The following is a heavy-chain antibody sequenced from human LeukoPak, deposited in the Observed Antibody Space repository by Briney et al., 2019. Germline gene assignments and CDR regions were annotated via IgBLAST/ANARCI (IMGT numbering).Heavy chain of an antibody. CDR2: INLSGST. J-gene: IGHJ4*02. V-gene: IGHV4-34*01. CDR3: ARGPLGYCSSTSCYPRPGTTTHFDY. D-gene: IGHD2-2*01. CDR1: GGSFSGYY. Sequence: PSETLSLTCAVYGGSFSGYYWSWIRQPPGKGLEWIGEINLSGSTNYNPSLKSRVTISVDTSKNQFSLKLSSVTAADTAVYYCARGPLGYCSSTSCYPRPGTTTHFDYWGQGTLVTVSS.